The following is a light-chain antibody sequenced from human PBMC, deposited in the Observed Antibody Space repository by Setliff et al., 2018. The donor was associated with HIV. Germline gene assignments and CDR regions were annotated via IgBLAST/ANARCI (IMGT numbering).Light chain of an antibody. J-gene: IGLJ3*02. CDR2: EVS. V-gene: IGLV2-14*01. Sequence: QSVLTQPASVSGSPGQSITISCTGTSSDVGGYTYVSWYQQHPGKAPKLMIYEVSNRPSGVSNRFSGSKSGNTASLTISGLQAEDEAHYYCISYRTTSTWVFGGGTNFTVL. CDR3: ISYRTTSTWV. CDR1: SSDVGGYTY.